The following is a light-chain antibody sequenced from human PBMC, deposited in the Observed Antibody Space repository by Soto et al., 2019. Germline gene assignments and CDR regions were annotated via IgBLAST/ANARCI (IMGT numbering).Light chain of an antibody. CDR1: SSDVGGYNY. CDR3: SSFTVSGPI. V-gene: IGLV2-14*03. J-gene: IGLJ2*01. CDR2: DVN. Sequence: QSALTQPASVSGSPGQSISISCTGTSSDVGGYNYVSWYQQHPGKAPNLMIYDVNIRPSGVSDRFSGSKSGNTASLTISGLQAEDEADYFCSSFTVSGPIFGGGTKLTVL.